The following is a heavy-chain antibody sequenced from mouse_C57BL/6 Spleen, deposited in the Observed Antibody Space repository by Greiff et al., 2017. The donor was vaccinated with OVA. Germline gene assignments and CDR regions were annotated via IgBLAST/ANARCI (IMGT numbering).Heavy chain of an antibody. J-gene: IGHJ2*01. CDR1: GYSITSGYY. CDR2: ISYDGSN. Sequence: DVQLQESGPGLVKPSQSLSLTCSVTGYSITSGYYWNWIRQFPGNKLEWMGYISYDGSNNYNPSLKNRISITRDTSKNQFFLKLNSVTTEDTATYYCARDYYSNYLDYWGQGTTLTVSS. D-gene: IGHD2-12*01. CDR3: ARDYYSNYLDY. V-gene: IGHV3-6*01.